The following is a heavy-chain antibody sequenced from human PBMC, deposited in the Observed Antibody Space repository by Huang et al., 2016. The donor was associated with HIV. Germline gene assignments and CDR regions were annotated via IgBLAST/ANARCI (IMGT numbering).Heavy chain of an antibody. CDR2: ITHSGRT. V-gene: IGHV4-34*01. D-gene: IGHD3-16*01. CDR3: ARGRGDARGFLGLDF. J-gene: IGHJ4*02. Sequence: QVQLHQWGAGLLKPSETLSLTCAVYGGSFSGPNWTWIRQTPGKGLEWIGEITHSGRTNYSPSLKRRVTISLDTSKNQFSLRLRSVIAADTAVYYCARGRGDARGFLGLDFWGQGTLVTVSS. CDR1: GGSFSGPN.